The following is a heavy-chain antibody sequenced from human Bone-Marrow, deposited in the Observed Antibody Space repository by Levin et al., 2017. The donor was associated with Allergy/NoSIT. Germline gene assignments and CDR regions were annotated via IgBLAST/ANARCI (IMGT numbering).Heavy chain of an antibody. V-gene: IGHV3-30*18. CDR2: ISYDGSNK. CDR1: GFTFSSYG. Sequence: GGSLRLSCAASGFTFSSYGMHWVRQAPGKGLEWVAVISYDGSNKYYADSVKGRFTISRDNSKNTLYLQMNSLRAEDTAVYYCAKFWSGYYSFDYWGQGTLVTVSS. CDR3: AKFWSGYYSFDY. J-gene: IGHJ4*02. D-gene: IGHD3-3*01.